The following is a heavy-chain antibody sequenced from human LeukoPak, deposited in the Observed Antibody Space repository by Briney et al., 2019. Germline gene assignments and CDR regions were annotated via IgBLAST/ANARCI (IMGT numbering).Heavy chain of an antibody. V-gene: IGHV3-9*01. CDR2: ISWNSGSI. J-gene: IGHJ4*02. CDR1: GFTFDDYA. Sequence: GRSLRLSCAASGFTFDDYAMHWVRQAPGKGLEWVSGISWNSGSIGYADSVKGRFTISRDNAKNSLYLQMNSLRAEDTALYYCAKDIEYGGTAMVLDYWGQGTLVTVSS. CDR3: AKDIEYGGTAMVLDY. D-gene: IGHD5-18*01.